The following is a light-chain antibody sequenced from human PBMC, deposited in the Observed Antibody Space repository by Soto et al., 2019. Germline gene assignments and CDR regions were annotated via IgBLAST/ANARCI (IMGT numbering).Light chain of an antibody. J-gene: IGKJ1*01. CDR3: QQYDTYAT. Sequence: DIQMTQSPSTLSASVGDRVTITCRASQSISSWLAWYQQKPGKAPKLLIYKASSLESGVPSRFSGSGSGTELTLTISSLQPDDFETYYCQQYDTYATFGQGTKVEIK. CDR1: QSISSW. CDR2: KAS. V-gene: IGKV1-5*03.